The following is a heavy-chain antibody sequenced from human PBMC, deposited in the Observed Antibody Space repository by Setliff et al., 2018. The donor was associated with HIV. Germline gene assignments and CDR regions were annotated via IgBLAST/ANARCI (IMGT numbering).Heavy chain of an antibody. V-gene: IGHV4-39*01. CDR1: GGSLSSGSFY. CDR2: INHSGST. J-gene: IGHJ4*02. Sequence: SETLSLTCTVSGGSLSSGSFYWAWIRQSPGKGLEWIGSINHSGSTYCTPSLKSRVTMSVDTSKNHFSLKLSSVTAADTAMYFCARQPPLSVLQVWFDDYWGQGTLVTVSS. D-gene: IGHD3-10*01. CDR3: ARQPPLSVLQVWFDDY.